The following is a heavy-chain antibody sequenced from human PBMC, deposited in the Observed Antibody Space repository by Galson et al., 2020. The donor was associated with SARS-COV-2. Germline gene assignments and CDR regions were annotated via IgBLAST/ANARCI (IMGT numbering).Heavy chain of an antibody. CDR3: ATGLLTASSGWYWVNY. Sequence: ASVKVSCKVSGYTLTELSMHWVRQAPGKGLEWMGGFDPEDGETIYAQKFQGRVTMTEDTSTDTAYMELSSLRSEDTAVYYCATGLLTASSGWYWVNYWGQGTLVTVSS. V-gene: IGHV1-24*01. D-gene: IGHD6-19*01. J-gene: IGHJ4*02. CDR2: FDPEDGET. CDR1: GYTLTELS.